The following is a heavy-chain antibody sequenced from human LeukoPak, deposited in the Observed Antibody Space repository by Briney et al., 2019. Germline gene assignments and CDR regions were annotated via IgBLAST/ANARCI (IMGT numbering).Heavy chain of an antibody. CDR3: TIGLAGDWDAFDI. D-gene: IGHD6-19*01. CDR1: GNTFIDYA. Sequence: GASVKVSRKASGNTFIDYAMNWVRQAPGQRLEWMGWIHADSGNTKYSQKLQGRVTIARDTSASTIYMELSSLRFEDTAVYFCTIGLAGDWDAFDIWGLGTMVTVSS. V-gene: IGHV1-3*01. CDR2: IHADSGNT. J-gene: IGHJ3*02.